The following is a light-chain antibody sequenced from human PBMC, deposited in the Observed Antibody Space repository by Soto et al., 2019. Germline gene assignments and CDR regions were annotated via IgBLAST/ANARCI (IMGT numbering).Light chain of an antibody. Sequence: DIVMTQTPLSLPVTPGEPASISGRSSQSLLYSDDGNTYLDWYLQKPGQSPQLLIYTLSYRASGVPDRFIGSGSGTDFTLTISRLEPEDFAVYYCQHYVTSLTTFGQGTKVDIK. V-gene: IGKV2-40*01. J-gene: IGKJ1*01. CDR3: QHYVTSLTT. CDR1: QSLLYSDDGNTY. CDR2: TLS.